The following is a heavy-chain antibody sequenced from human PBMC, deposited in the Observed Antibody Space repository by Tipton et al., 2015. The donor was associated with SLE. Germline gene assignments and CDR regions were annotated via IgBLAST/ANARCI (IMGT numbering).Heavy chain of an antibody. CDR3: VRHFSTVIQGPLYFDY. D-gene: IGHD2/OR15-2a*01. Sequence: LSLTCTVSGYSISSDYYWGWIRQPPGKGLEWIGSVSHGGSTYYNPSLNSRVTMSVDTSQNQFSLNRRSVTAADTAVYYCVRHFSTVIQGPLYFDYWGQGTLVTVSS. CDR2: VSHGGST. V-gene: IGHV4-38-2*02. CDR1: GYSISSDYY. J-gene: IGHJ4*02.